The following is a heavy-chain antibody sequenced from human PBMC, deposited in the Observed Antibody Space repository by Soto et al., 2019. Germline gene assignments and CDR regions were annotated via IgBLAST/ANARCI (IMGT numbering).Heavy chain of an antibody. D-gene: IGHD6-19*01. J-gene: IGHJ5*02. CDR1: GGTFSSYA. V-gene: IGHV1-2*02. Sequence: QVQLVQSGAEVKKPGSSVKVSCKASGGTFSSYAISWVRQAPGQGLEWMGGINPNSGGTNYAQKFQGRVTMTRDTSIRTAYMELSRLRSDDTAGYYCAGEAAVAGFDPWGQGTLVTVSS. CDR3: AGEAAVAGFDP. CDR2: INPNSGGT.